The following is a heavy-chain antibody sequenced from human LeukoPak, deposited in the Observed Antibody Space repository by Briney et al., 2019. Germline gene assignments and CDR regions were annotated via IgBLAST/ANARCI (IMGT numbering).Heavy chain of an antibody. CDR3: ARSQSGVFDV. J-gene: IGHJ3*01. V-gene: IGHV3-74*01. CDR2: MNSDGTSI. Sequence: GGSLRLSCGGSGFTFTNYWVQWVRQVPGKGLVWVARMNSDGTSIIHADSVKGRFTISRDNAENTLYLQMNSLRPEDTALYYCARSQSGVFDVWGQGTMVIVSS. D-gene: IGHD2-15*01. CDR1: GFTFTNYW.